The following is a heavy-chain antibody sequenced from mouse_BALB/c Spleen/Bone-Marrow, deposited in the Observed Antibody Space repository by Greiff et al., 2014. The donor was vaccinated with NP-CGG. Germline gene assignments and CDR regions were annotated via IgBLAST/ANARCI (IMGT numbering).Heavy chain of an antibody. CDR1: GYSFTSYT. Sequence: QVQLQQSGAELVKPGASMKMSRKASGYSFTSYTMNWVRQSPGQGLEWIGPINPYNGGTNFNQKFKGKATLTVDKSSSTAYMELSSLTSEDSAVYYCARWECDGVPGFDDWGEGTLVTVSA. D-gene: IGHD1-2*01. CDR2: INPYNGGT. J-gene: IGHJ3*01. V-gene: IGHV1-53*01. CDR3: ARWECDGVPGFDD.